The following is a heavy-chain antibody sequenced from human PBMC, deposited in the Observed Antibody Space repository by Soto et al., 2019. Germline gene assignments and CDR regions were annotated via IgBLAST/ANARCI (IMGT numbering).Heavy chain of an antibody. D-gene: IGHD3-22*01. J-gene: IGHJ3*02. Sequence: QLRGSLRLSCAASGLTVSSNYMSWVRQAPGKGLEWVSVIYSGGSTYYADSVKGRFTISRDNSKSTLYLQMNSLRAEDTAVYYCARNYDSTAGGAFDIWGQGTMVTVSS. V-gene: IGHV3-53*01. CDR3: ARNYDSTAGGAFDI. CDR2: IYSGGST. CDR1: GLTVSSNY.